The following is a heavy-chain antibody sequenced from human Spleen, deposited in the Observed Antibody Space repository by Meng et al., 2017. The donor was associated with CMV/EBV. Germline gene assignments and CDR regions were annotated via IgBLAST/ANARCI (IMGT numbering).Heavy chain of an antibody. CDR2: TRNKANSYTT. CDR1: GFTFSDHY. D-gene: IGHD2-2*01. J-gene: IGHJ3*02. Sequence: GESLKISCAASGFTFSDHYMDWVRQAPGKGLEWVGRTRNKANSYTTEYAASVKGRFTISRDDSKNSLYLQMNSPKTEDTAVYYCASSLYCSSTSCYPYGAFDIWGQGTMVTVSS. V-gene: IGHV3-72*01. CDR3: ASSLYCSSTSCYPYGAFDI.